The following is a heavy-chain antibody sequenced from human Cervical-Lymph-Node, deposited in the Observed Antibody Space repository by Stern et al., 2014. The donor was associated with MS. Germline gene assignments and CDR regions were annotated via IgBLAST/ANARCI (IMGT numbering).Heavy chain of an antibody. J-gene: IGHJ3*02. CDR1: GFTFSSYW. CDR2: IKQDGREQ. CDR3: ARDLVAATRRGSFDI. V-gene: IGHV3-7*01. Sequence: EVQLVESGGGLVQPGGSLRLSCAASGFTFSSYWMTWVRQSPGKGLEWVANIKQDGREQYYAHPVKGRFSISRDNAKNSLYLQMNSLRVEDTAVYYCARDLVAATRRGSFDIWGQGTMVTVSS. D-gene: IGHD1-26*01.